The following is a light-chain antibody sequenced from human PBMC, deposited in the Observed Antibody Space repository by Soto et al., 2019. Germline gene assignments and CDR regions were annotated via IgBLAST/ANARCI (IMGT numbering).Light chain of an antibody. J-gene: IGKJ2*01. CDR2: DAS. CDR3: QQYDNLPYT. CDR1: QDISNY. V-gene: IGKV1-33*01. Sequence: DIQRTQPPSSLSASVGERVTITCQASQDISNYLNWYQQKPGKAPKLLIYDASNLETGVPSRFSGSGSGTDFTFTISSLQPEDIATYYCQQYDNLPYTFGQGPKVDIK.